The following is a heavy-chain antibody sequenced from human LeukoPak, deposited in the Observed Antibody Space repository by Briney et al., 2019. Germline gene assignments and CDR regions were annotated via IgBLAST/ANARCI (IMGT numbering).Heavy chain of an antibody. V-gene: IGHV1-2*02. D-gene: IGHD3-10*01. CDR2: INPNSGGT. CDR3: ARGTYMVRGVSPFDY. CDR1: GYTFTGYF. J-gene: IGHJ4*02. Sequence: ASVKVSCKASGYTFTGYFMHWVRQAPGQGLELMGWINPNSGGTNYAQKFQGRVTMTRDTSISTAYMELSRLKSDDTAVYYCARGTYMVRGVSPFDYWGQGTLVTVSS.